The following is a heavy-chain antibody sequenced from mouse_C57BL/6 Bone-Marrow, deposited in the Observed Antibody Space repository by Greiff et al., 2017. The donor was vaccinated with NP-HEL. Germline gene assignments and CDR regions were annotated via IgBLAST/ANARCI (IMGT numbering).Heavy chain of an antibody. J-gene: IGHJ1*03. Sequence: EVQLQQSVAELVRPGASVKLSCTASGFNIKNTYMHWVKQRPEQGLEWIGRIDPANGNTKYVPKFQGKATITADTSSNTAYLQLSSLTSEDTAIYYCARTGITTVVAKGYFDVWGTGTTVTVSS. CDR1: GFNIKNTY. CDR2: IDPANGNT. V-gene: IGHV14-3*01. D-gene: IGHD1-1*01. CDR3: ARTGITTVVAKGYFDV.